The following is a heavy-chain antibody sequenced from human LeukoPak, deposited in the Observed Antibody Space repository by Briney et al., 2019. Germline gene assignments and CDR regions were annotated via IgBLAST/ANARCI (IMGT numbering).Heavy chain of an antibody. V-gene: IGHV3-74*01. CDR3: ARGHYYGMDV. CDR1: GFTFSSHW. J-gene: IGHJ6*02. CDR2: INTDGSST. Sequence: GGSLRLSCAASGFTFSSHWMHWVRQAPGKGLVWVSRINTDGSSTTYADSVKGRFTFSRDNAKNTLYLHLNSLRAEDTAVYYCARGHYYGMDVWGQGTTVTVSS.